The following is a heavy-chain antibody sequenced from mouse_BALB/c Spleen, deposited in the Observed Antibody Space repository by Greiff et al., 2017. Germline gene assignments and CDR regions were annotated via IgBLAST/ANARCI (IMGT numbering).Heavy chain of an antibody. CDR1: GYSFTGYF. D-gene: IGHD2-2*01. V-gene: IGHV1-20*02. J-gene: IGHJ3*01. Sequence: VQLKESGPELVKPGASVKISCKASGYSFTGYFMNWVMQSHGKSLEWIGRINPYNGDTFYNQKFKGKATLTVDKSSSTAHMELRSLASEDSAVYYCARGIVLYGYDGGAWFAYWGQGTLVTVSA. CDR3: ARGIVLYGYDGGAWFAY. CDR2: INPYNGDT.